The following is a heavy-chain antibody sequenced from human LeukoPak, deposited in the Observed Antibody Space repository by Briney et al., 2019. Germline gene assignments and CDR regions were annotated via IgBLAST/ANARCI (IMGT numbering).Heavy chain of an antibody. V-gene: IGHV1-46*01. CDR1: GYTFTSYD. CDR3: ARTAARRFDY. D-gene: IGHD6-6*01. J-gene: IGHJ4*02. Sequence: ASVKVSCKASGYTFTSYDINWVRQAPGQGLEWMGIINPTGGSTTYAQKFQGGVTMTRDTSTSTVYMELSSLRSDDTAVYCCARTAARRFDYWGQGTLVTVSS. CDR2: INPTGGST.